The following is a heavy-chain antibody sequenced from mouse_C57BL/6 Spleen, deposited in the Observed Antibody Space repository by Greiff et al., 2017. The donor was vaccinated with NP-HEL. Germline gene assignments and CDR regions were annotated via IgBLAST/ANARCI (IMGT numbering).Heavy chain of an antibody. CDR1: GYSITSGYY. Sequence: EVQLQESGPGLVKPSQSLSLTCSVTGYSITSGYYWNWIRQFPGNKLEWMGYISYDGSNNYNPSLKNRISITRDTSKNQFFLKLNSVTTEDTATYYCARVIGYFDYWGQGTTLTVSS. CDR2: ISYDGSN. CDR3: ARVIGYFDY. D-gene: IGHD2-14*01. J-gene: IGHJ2*01. V-gene: IGHV3-6*01.